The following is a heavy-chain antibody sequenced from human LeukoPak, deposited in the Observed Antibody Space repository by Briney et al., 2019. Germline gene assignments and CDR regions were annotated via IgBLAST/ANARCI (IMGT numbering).Heavy chain of an antibody. CDR2: IYYSGST. CDR3: ASDYGSGSYYIF. CDR1: GGSISSYY. J-gene: IGHJ4*02. Sequence: PSETLSLTCTVSGGSISSYYWSWIRQPPGKGLEWIGYIYYSGSTNYNPSLKSRVTISVDTSKNQFSLKLSSVTAADTAVYYCASDYGSGSYYIFWGQGTLVTVSS. V-gene: IGHV4-59*01. D-gene: IGHD3-10*01.